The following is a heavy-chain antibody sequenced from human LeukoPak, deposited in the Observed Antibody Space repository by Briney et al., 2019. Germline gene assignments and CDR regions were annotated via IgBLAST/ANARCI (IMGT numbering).Heavy chain of an antibody. CDR3: ARDQGLTAPPPYGLDV. D-gene: IGHD5-18*01. J-gene: IGHJ6*02. CDR2: TIPVLNIT. V-gene: IGHV1-69*04. CDR1: GGTFSSSA. Sequence: ASVKVSCKTSGGTFSSSAITWVRQAPGQGLEWMGRTIPVLNITIYAQKFQGSVTITADTSTSTVYMELSSLRSEETAVYYCARDQGLTAPPPYGLDVWGQGTTVIVSS.